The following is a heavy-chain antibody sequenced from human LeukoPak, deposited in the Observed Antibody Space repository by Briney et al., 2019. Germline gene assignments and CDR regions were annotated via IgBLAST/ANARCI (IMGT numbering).Heavy chain of an antibody. CDR3: ASRKHSGNYWGDAFDI. D-gene: IGHD1-26*01. V-gene: IGHV3-7*01. CDR1: GFTFSSYW. CDR2: IKQDGSEK. J-gene: IGHJ3*02. Sequence: PGGSLRLSCAASGFTFSSYWMRWVRQGPGKGLEWVANIKQDGSEKYYVDSVKGRFTISRDNAENSLYLQMNSLRAEDTAVYYCASRKHSGNYWGDAFDIWGQGTMVTVSS.